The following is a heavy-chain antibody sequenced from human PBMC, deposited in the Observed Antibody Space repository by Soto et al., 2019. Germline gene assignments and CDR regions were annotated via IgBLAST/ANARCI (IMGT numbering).Heavy chain of an antibody. Sequence: ASVKVSCKASGYTFTSYYMHWVRQAPGQGLEWMGIINPSGGSTSYAQKFQGRVTMTRDTSTSTVYMELSSLRSEDTAVYYCASSGYLVAEFDPWGQGTLVTVSS. D-gene: IGHD3-22*01. V-gene: IGHV1-46*01. J-gene: IGHJ5*02. CDR3: ASSGYLVAEFDP. CDR2: INPSGGST. CDR1: GYTFTSYY.